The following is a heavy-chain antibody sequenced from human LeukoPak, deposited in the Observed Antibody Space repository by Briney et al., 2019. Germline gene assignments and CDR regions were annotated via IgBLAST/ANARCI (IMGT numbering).Heavy chain of an antibody. V-gene: IGHV3-30*01. D-gene: IGHD1-26*01. J-gene: IGHJ4*02. CDR1: GFTFSSYA. CDR3: ARDGYYSGSHGFDY. CDR2: ISYDGSTK. Sequence: PGGSLRLSCAASGFTFSSYAMHWVRQAPGMGLDWVAVISYDGSTKYYADSVKGRFTISRDNSKNTLYLQMNSLRAEDTAVYCCARDGYYSGSHGFDYWGQGALVTVSS.